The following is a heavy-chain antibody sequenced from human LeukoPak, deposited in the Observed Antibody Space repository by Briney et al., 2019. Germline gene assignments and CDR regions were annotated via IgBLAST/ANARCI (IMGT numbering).Heavy chain of an antibody. CDR2: ISSSSSYI. D-gene: IGHD1-1*01. CDR1: GFTFSSYS. CDR3: AKEGGHQLAGYFDY. J-gene: IGHJ4*02. Sequence: GGSLRLSCAASGFTFSSYSMNWVRQAPGKGLEWVSSISSSSSYIYYADSVKGRFTISRDNSKNTLYLQMNSLRAEDTAVYYCAKEGGHQLAGYFDYWGQGTLVTVSS. V-gene: IGHV3-21*01.